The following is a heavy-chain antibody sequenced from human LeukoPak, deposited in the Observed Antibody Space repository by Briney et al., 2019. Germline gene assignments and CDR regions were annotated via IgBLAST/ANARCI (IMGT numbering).Heavy chain of an antibody. CDR3: AKSPSGFTYGRNCLDP. J-gene: IGHJ5*02. CDR2: FYPGDSDT. CDR1: GYSFSSYW. D-gene: IGHD3-22*01. Sequence: GESLKISCKGSGYSFSSYWIAWVRQMPGRGLELMGIFYPGDSDTRYSPSFEGQVTISADKSISTAYLKSRSLKASDTAMSYCAKSPSGFTYGRNCLDPWGQGTLVTVSS. V-gene: IGHV5-51*01.